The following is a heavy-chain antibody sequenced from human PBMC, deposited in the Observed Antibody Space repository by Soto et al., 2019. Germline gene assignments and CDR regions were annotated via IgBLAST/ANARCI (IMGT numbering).Heavy chain of an antibody. V-gene: IGHV3-30-3*01. CDR2: ISYDGSNK. CDR1: GFTFSSYA. D-gene: IGHD5-18*01. Sequence: PGGSLRLSCAASGFTFSSYAMHWVRQAPGKGLEWVAVISYDGSNKYYADSVKGRFTISRDNSKNTLYLQMNSLRAEDTAVYYCARPWRVQLWLYDAFDIWGQGTMVTVSS. CDR3: ARPWRVQLWLYDAFDI. J-gene: IGHJ3*02.